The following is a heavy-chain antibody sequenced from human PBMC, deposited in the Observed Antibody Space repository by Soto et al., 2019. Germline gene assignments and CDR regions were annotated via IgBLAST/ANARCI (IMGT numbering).Heavy chain of an antibody. J-gene: IGHJ4*02. V-gene: IGHV3-23*01. CDR3: AKDPNGDYIGAFDD. Sequence: EVQLLESGGDLVQPGGSLRLSCAASGFAFSNYAVTWVRQAPGKGLEWVSSISRSSSVIYYADSVRGRFFISRDNSKSMLYLQMNSLRAEDTARYYCAKDPNGDYIGAFDDWCQGTLVTVSS. CDR1: GFAFSNYA. CDR2: ISRSSSVI. D-gene: IGHD4-17*01.